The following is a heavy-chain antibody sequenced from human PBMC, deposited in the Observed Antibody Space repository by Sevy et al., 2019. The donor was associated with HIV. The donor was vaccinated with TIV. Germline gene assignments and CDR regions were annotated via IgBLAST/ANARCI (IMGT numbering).Heavy chain of an antibody. CDR3: TRHVRVYDSSGYYLFPFDI. CDR1: GFTFSGSA. CDR2: IRSKANSYAT. Sequence: GGSLRLSCAASGFTFSGSAMHWVRQASGKGLEWVGRIRSKANSYATAYAASVKGRFTISRDDSKNTAYLQMNSLKTEDAAVYYCTRHVRVYDSSGYYLFPFDIWGQGTMVTVSS. D-gene: IGHD3-22*01. V-gene: IGHV3-73*01. J-gene: IGHJ3*02.